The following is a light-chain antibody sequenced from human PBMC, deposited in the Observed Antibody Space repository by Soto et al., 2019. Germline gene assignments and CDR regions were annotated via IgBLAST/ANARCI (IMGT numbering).Light chain of an antibody. CDR2: GAS. CDR3: QQYSSSPLT. CDR1: QSVRSSH. Sequence: IVLTQSPGTLSLSPGERATLSCRASQSVRSSHLAWYQQKPGQAPRLLIYGASSRATGIPDRFSGSGSGTDFTLTISRLEPEDFAVYHCQQYSSSPLTFGGGTKVEIK. V-gene: IGKV3-20*01. J-gene: IGKJ4*01.